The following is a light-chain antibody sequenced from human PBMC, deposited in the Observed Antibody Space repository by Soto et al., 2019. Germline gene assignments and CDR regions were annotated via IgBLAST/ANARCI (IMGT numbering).Light chain of an antibody. Sequence: EIVLTQSPGTLSLSPGERATLSCRASQSVSSNLAWYQQKPGQAPRLLIYGASTRATGIPDRFSGSGSGTEFTLSISSLQYEDFAVYYCQQYYNWPRTFGQGTKVDIK. CDR2: GAS. CDR3: QQYYNWPRT. V-gene: IGKV3-15*01. CDR1: QSVSSN. J-gene: IGKJ1*01.